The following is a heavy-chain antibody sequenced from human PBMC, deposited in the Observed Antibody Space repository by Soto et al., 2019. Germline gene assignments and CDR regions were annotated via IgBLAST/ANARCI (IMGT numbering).Heavy chain of an antibody. V-gene: IGHV4-39*07. D-gene: IGHD6-13*01. CDR2: IYYSGST. CDR3: ARGSSWYYFAY. Sequence: SETLSLTCTVSGGSISSSSYYWGWIRQPPGKGLEWIGSIYYSGSTYYNPSLKSRVTISVDRSKNQFSLKLSSVTAADTAVYYCARGSSWYYFAYWGQGTLVTGSS. J-gene: IGHJ4*02. CDR1: GGSISSSSYY.